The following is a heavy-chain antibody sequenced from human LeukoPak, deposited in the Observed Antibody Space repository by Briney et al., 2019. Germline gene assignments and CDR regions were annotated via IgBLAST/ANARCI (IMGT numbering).Heavy chain of an antibody. V-gene: IGHV1-18*01. CDR3: ARDGPAMVRGPPPSNWFDP. CDR1: GYTFTSYG. D-gene: IGHD3-10*01. Sequence: ASVKVSCKASGYTFTSYGISWVRQAPGQGLEWMGWISAYNGNTNYAQKLQGRVTMTTDTSTSTAYMELRSLRSDDTAVYYCARDGPAMVRGPPPSNWFDPWGQGTLVTVSS. J-gene: IGHJ5*02. CDR2: ISAYNGNT.